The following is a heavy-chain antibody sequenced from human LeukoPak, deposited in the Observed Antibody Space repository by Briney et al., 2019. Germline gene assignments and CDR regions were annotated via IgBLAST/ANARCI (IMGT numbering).Heavy chain of an antibody. V-gene: IGHV3-23*01. J-gene: IGHJ4*02. Sequence: GSLRLSCSASGFTFSTYGMSWVRQAPGKGLEWVISISGSGSTTFYADSVKGRFTIDRDNSKNTVYLQMNSLRPDDTAIYFCARQEARNYYYEGLDYWGQGNLVTVSS. CDR2: ISGSGSTT. D-gene: IGHD3-22*01. CDR3: ARQEARNYYYEGLDY. CDR1: GFTFSTYG.